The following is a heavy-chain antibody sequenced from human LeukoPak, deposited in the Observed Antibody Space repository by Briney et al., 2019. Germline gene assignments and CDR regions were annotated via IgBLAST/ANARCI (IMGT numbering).Heavy chain of an antibody. Sequence: ASVKVSCKASGYTFTDYYIHWVRQAPGQGLEWMGQINPNSGGTNYAQNFQGKVTVTRDTSISTVYMELSGLRSDDTAVYYCTRYYYHTSGFDYWGQGTLVTVSS. D-gene: IGHD3-22*01. J-gene: IGHJ4*02. CDR2: INPNSGGT. V-gene: IGHV1-2*06. CDR3: TRYYYHTSGFDY. CDR1: GYTFTDYY.